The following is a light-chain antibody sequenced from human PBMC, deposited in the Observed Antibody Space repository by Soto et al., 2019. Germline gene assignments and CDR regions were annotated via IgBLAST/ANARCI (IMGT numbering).Light chain of an antibody. Sequence: QSVLPQTPSVSGTPGQTVTISCSGSSSNIGRNYVYWYQQPPGAAPKLLMYSHNIRPSGVPDRFSASTSGTSASLVISGLRSEDGADYHCATWDDDVSGVVFGGGTKLTVL. CDR2: SHN. V-gene: IGLV1-47*02. CDR3: ATWDDDVSGVV. CDR1: SSNIGRNY. J-gene: IGLJ2*01.